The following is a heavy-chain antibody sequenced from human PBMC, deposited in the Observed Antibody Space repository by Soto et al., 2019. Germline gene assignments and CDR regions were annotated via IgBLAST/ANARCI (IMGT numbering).Heavy chain of an antibody. CDR1: GGSISSSSYY. D-gene: IGHD3-22*01. V-gene: IGHV4-39*01. Sequence: PSETLSLTCTVSGGSISSSSYYWGWIRQPPGKGLEWIGSIYYSGSTYYNPSLKSRVTISVDTSKNQFSLKLSSVTAADTAVYYCARLQTYYYDSSGYDAFDIWGQGTMVTVS. CDR3: ARLQTYYYDSSGYDAFDI. J-gene: IGHJ3*02. CDR2: IYYSGST.